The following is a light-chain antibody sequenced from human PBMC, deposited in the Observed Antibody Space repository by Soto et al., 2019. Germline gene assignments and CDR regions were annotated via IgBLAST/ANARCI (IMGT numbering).Light chain of an antibody. CDR2: DAS. Sequence: DIQMTQSPSSLSASVGDRVTITCQASQDIRKYLNWYQQKAGKAPKLLIYDASNLETGVPSRFSGSGSGTDFTFTISSLQPEDVATYYCQQYDNLPWTFGQGTKVDIK. J-gene: IGKJ1*01. CDR3: QQYDNLPWT. V-gene: IGKV1-33*01. CDR1: QDIRKY.